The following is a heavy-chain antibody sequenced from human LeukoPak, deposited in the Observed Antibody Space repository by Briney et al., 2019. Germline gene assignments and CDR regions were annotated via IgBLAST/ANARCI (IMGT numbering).Heavy chain of an antibody. V-gene: IGHV4-34*01. CDR3: ARGPGWFDP. CDR2: INHSGST. J-gene: IGHJ5*02. CDR1: GGSFSGYY. Sequence: SETLSLTCAVYGGSFSGYYWSWIRQPPGKGLEWIGEINHSGSTNYNPSLKSRVTISVDTSKNQFSLKLSSVTAADTAVCYCARGPGWFDPWGQGTLVTVSS.